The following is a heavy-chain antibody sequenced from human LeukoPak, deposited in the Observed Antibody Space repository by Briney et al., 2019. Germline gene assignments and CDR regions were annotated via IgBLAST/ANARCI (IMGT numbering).Heavy chain of an antibody. Sequence: SETLSLTCTVSAGSISSYYWSWIRQPPGKGLEWIGYIYYSGSTNYNPSLKSRVTISVDTSKNQFSLKLSSVTAADTAVYYCATATRTVVRGYFDYWGQGTLVTVSS. CDR2: IYYSGST. V-gene: IGHV4-59*01. CDR1: AGSISSYY. J-gene: IGHJ4*02. CDR3: ATATRTVVRGYFDY. D-gene: IGHD4-23*01.